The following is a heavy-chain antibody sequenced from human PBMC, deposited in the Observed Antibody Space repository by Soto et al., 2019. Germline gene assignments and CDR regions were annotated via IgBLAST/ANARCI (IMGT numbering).Heavy chain of an antibody. CDR3: ARVIDDFWSSGYYYGMDV. D-gene: IGHD3-3*01. V-gene: IGHV3-21*01. J-gene: IGHJ6*02. CDR1: GFTFSSYS. CDR2: ISSSSSYI. Sequence: EVQLVESGGGLVKPGGSLRLSCAASGFTFSSYSMNWVRQAPGKGLEWVSSISSSSSYIYYADSVKGRFTISRDNAKNSLYLQMNSLRAEDTAVYYCARVIDDFWSSGYYYGMDVWGQGTTVTVSS.